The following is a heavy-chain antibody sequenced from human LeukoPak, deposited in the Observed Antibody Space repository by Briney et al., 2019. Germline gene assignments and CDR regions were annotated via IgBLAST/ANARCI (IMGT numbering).Heavy chain of an antibody. Sequence: GGSLRLSCTASGFTFSNFWMGWVRQAPGKGLEWVAVIWYDGSNKYYADSVKGRFTISRDNSKNTLYLQMNSLRAEDTAVYCCARGWLAPVSGWFDPWGQGTLVTVSS. CDR3: ARGWLAPVSGWFDP. CDR1: GFTFSNFW. J-gene: IGHJ5*02. CDR2: IWYDGSNK. V-gene: IGHV3-33*08. D-gene: IGHD6-19*01.